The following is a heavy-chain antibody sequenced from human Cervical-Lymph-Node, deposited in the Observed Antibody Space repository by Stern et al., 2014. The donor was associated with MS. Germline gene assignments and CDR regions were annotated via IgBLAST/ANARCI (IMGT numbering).Heavy chain of an antibody. CDR3: VRAREGRYYYDSSGYYEY. D-gene: IGHD3-22*01. Sequence: VQLVESGAEVRKPGASVKVSCKASGYTFISYGISWVRQAPGQGLEWMGLVSAYNGNTNYAEKFHGRVTMTTETSTSTAYMELRSLRSDDTAVYYCVRAREGRYYYDSSGYYEYWGQGALVTVSS. V-gene: IGHV1-18*01. J-gene: IGHJ4*02. CDR1: GYTFISYG. CDR2: VSAYNGNT.